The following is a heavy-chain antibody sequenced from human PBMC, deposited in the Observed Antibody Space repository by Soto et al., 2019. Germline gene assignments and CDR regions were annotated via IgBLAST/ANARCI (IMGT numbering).Heavy chain of an antibody. D-gene: IGHD2-2*01. CDR1: GFSFDEYA. V-gene: IGHV3-9*01. CDR2: ISWNSGSI. J-gene: IGHJ6*02. CDR3: AKLGYCARTTCYEYYYYGMDV. Sequence: PVGSLRLSCAASGFSFDEYAMRWVRQGPGKGLEWVASISWNSGSIGYADSVKGRFTISRDNAMNSLYLQMNSLRAEDTALYYCAKLGYCARTTCYEYYYYGMDVWGQGTTVTVSS.